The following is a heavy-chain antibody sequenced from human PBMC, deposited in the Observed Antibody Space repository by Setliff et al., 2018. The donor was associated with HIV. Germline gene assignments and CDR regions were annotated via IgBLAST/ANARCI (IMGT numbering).Heavy chain of an antibody. J-gene: IGHJ6*02. CDR1: GYTFSTYD. CDR2: MSPKNNGS. Sequence: WASVKVSCKASGYTFSTYDFNWVRQAAGQGLEWMGWMSPKNNGSGFAQKFQARLTMTWNTSTNTAYMELRSLTSDDTAVYYCARGRYNSRIDVWGQGTTVTVSS. V-gene: IGHV1-8*01. D-gene: IGHD5-18*01. CDR3: ARGRYNSRIDV.